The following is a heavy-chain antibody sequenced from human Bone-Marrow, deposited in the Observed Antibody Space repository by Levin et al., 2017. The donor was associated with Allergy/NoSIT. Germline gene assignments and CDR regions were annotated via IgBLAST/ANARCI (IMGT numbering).Heavy chain of an antibody. J-gene: IGHJ6*02. V-gene: IGHV4-59*01. CDR2: IFYTAVP. CDR1: RDSIRNYY. D-gene: IGHD3-10*01. CDR3: ARDRDFYYGSGSRDNGMDV. Sequence: KTSETLSLTCTVSRDSIRNYYWNWIRQSPGKGLEWIGYIFYTAVPNYNPSLGSRLTISTDMSKSQISLTLTSVTAADTAVYYCARDRDFYYGSGSRDNGMDVWGLGTTVTVSS.